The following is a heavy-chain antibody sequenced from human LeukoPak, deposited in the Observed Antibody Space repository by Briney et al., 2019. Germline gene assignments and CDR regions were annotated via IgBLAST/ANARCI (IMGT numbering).Heavy chain of an antibody. D-gene: IGHD3-16*02. CDR2: IYYSGST. Sequence: SETLSLTCTVAGGSISSYYWSWIRQPPGKGLECIGYIYYSGSTNYNPSLKSRVTISVDTSKNQFSLTLNSVTAADTAVYYCAQVAWIPIGRVIVTAFDYWGQGTLVTVSS. CDR1: GGSISSYY. V-gene: IGHV4-59*12. CDR3: AQVAWIPIGRVIVTAFDY. J-gene: IGHJ4*02.